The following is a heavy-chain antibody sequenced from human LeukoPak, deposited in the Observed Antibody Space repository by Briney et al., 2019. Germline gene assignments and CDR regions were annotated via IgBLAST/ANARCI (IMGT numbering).Heavy chain of an antibody. CDR2: ITGDGSDT. V-gene: IGHV3-74*01. D-gene: IGHD5-24*01. J-gene: IGHJ4*02. CDR3: ARTDVNREGHNFAFDS. Sequence: GGSLRLSCVASGFSFSDFRMHWVRQAPGKGLVWVSLITGDGSDTRYADSVKGRFTISRDNAKNTMYLQMNSRMAEDTAVYYCARTDVNREGHNFAFDSGARGPLVTAS. CDR1: GFSFSDFR.